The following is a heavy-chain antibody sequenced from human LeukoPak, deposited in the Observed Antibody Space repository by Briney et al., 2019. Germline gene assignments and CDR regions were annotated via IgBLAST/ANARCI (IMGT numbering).Heavy chain of an antibody. D-gene: IGHD5-18*01. CDR2: LFDSVNT. CDR3: ATIKRGSIFGYFDF. J-gene: IGHJ4*02. Sequence: SETLSLTCTVSGGSISSHYWTWIRQPPGKGLEWIAYLFDSVNTKDNPSLQSRLTLSADTSKNQLSLRLSSVTAADTAVYYCATIKRGSIFGYFDFWGQGIKVTVSS. V-gene: IGHV4-59*11. CDR1: GGSISSHY.